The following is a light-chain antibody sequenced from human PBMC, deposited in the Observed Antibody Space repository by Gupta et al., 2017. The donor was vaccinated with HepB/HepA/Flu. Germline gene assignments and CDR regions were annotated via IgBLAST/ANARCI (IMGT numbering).Light chain of an antibody. CDR3: QQSYSIPYT. CDR1: QGISNF. CDR2: SAS. Sequence: DLQMTQSPPSLSASVGDRVTITWRASQGISNFLNWYQQRPGKAPKVLIYSASNLQSGVPSRFIGSASRTDFTITISGLELEDCATYYCQQSYSIPYTFGRGTTLEIK. V-gene: IGKV1-39*01. J-gene: IGKJ2*01.